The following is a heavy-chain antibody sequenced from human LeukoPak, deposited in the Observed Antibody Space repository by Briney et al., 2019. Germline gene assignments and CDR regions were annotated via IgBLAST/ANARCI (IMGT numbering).Heavy chain of an antibody. CDR3: AGTTVRGNWFDP. Sequence: PSETLSLTCTVSGGSISSYYWSWIRQPPGKGREWMGYIYYSGSTNYNPSLKSRVTISVDTSKNQFSLKLSSVTAADTAVYYCAGTTVRGNWFDPWGQGTLVTVSS. CDR2: IYYSGST. D-gene: IGHD4-17*01. V-gene: IGHV4-59*01. CDR1: GGSISSYY. J-gene: IGHJ5*02.